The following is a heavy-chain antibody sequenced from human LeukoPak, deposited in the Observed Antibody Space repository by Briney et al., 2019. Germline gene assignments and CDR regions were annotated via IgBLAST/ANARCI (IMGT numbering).Heavy chain of an antibody. CDR3: ARESITMVRGVIITGYYYYYMDV. J-gene: IGHJ6*03. CDR1: GGTFSSYA. Sequence: ASVKVSCKASGGTFSSYAISWVRQAPGQGLEWMGGIIPIFGTANYAQKFQGRVTITADESTSTAYMELSSLRSEDTAVYYCARESITMVRGVIITGYYYYYMDVWGKGTTVTVSS. CDR2: IIPIFGTA. V-gene: IGHV1-69*13. D-gene: IGHD3-10*01.